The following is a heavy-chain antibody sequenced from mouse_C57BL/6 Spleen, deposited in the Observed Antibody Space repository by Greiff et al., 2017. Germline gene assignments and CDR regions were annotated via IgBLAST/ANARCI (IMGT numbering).Heavy chain of an antibody. CDR3: ARRATTVGATEYDVDY. Sequence: QVQLQQSGAELARPGASVKLSCKASGYTFTSYGISWVKQSTGQGLEWIGEIYPRSGNTSYNEKFKGKATLTADKSSSTADMELRSLTSEDSAVYVGARRATTVGATEYDVDYWGQGTTLTVSS. D-gene: IGHD1-1*01. CDR1: GYTFTSYG. V-gene: IGHV1-81*01. J-gene: IGHJ2*01. CDR2: IYPRSGNT.